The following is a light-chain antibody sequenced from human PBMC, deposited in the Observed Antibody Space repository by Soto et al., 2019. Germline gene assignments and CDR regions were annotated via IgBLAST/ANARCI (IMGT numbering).Light chain of an antibody. V-gene: IGLV2-14*03. CDR2: HVT. Sequence: QSVLTRPAAVSGSPGQSVTISCTGTSXDIGHYDYVSWYQQHPGKAPKLMIYHVTYRPSGVSNRYSGSKSGNSASLTISGLQADDEADYYCCSLTTTPTYVFGSGINVTVL. J-gene: IGLJ1*01. CDR1: SXDIGHYDY. CDR3: CSLTTTPTYV.